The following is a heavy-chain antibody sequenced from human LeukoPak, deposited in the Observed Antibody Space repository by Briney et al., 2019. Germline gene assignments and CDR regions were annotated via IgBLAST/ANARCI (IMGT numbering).Heavy chain of an antibody. D-gene: IGHD1-26*01. CDR3: AKDLGSGSYQPSDY. V-gene: IGHV1-2*02. CDR2: INPDSGGT. Sequence: ASVIVSCKASGYTFTGYYMHWVRQAPGQGLEWMGWINPDSGGTRYAQKFQGRVAMTRDTSIRTAYMELSRLRSDDTAVYYCAKDLGSGSYQPSDYWGQGTLVTVSS. J-gene: IGHJ4*02. CDR1: GYTFTGYY.